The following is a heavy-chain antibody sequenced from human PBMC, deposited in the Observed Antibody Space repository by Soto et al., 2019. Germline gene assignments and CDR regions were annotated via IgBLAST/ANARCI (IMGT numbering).Heavy chain of an antibody. V-gene: IGHV3-30*18. J-gene: IGHJ3*02. D-gene: IGHD3-22*01. CDR1: GFTFSSYG. CDR3: AKDNQRLAMIVVDAFDI. CDR2: ISYDGSNK. Sequence: QVQLVESGGGVVQPGRSLRLSCAASGFTFSSYGMHWVRQAPGKGLEWVAVISYDGSNKYYADSVKGRFTISRDNSKNTLYLQMNSLRAEDTAVYYCAKDNQRLAMIVVDAFDIWGQGTMVTVSS.